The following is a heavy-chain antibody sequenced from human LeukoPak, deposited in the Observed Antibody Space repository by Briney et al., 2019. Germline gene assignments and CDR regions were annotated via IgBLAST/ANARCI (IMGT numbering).Heavy chain of an antibody. J-gene: IGHJ4*02. CDR2: IYHSGST. CDR3: ARVHTCRGVNCYYVDY. CDR1: GGSISSSNW. D-gene: IGHD2-15*01. V-gene: IGHV4-4*02. Sequence: PSETLSLTCAVSGGSISSSNWWSWVRQPPGKGLEWIGEIYHSGSTNYNPSLKSRVTILVDMSKNQFSLKLNSVTAADTAVYYCARVHTCRGVNCYYVDYWGQGTLVPVSS.